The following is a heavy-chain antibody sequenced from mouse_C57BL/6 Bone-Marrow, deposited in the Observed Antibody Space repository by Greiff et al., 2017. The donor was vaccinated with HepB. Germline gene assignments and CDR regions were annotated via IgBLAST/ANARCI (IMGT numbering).Heavy chain of an antibody. Sequence: EVQLQESGAELVRPGASVKLSCTASGFNIKDDYMHWVKQRPEQGLEWIGWIDPENGDTEYASKFQGQATITADTSSNTAYLQLSSLTSEDTAVYYCTTYYYGSSPDYWGQGTTLTVSS. V-gene: IGHV14-4*01. J-gene: IGHJ2*01. CDR2: IDPENGDT. D-gene: IGHD1-1*01. CDR3: TTYYYGSSPDY. CDR1: GFNIKDDY.